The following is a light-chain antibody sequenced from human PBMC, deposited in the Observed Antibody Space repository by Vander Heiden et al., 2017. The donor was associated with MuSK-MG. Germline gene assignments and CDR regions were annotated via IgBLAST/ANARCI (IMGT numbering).Light chain of an antibody. CDR1: QGISSY. J-gene: IGKJ5*01. Sequence: IQLTQSPSSLSASVGDRVTITCRASQGISSYLAWYQQKPGKAPKLLIYAASTLQSGVTSRFSGSGYGTDFTLTISSLQPEDFATYYCQQLNSYHPWTTFGQGTRLEIK. V-gene: IGKV1-9*01. CDR2: AAS. CDR3: QQLNSYHPWTT.